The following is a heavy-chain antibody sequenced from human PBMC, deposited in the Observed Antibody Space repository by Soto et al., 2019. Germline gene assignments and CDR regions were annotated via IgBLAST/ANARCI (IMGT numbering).Heavy chain of an antibody. Sequence: SETLSLTVSVSGVSVSSSSYYWGWVRQPPGKGLEWIVTIYYTGRTSYSPSLKSRVTISVDTSKTQFSLNLNSVTAADTAVYYCAGRRAGDYYFDYWGQGTLVTVS. CDR1: GVSVSSSSYY. CDR3: AGRRAGDYYFDY. D-gene: IGHD1-26*01. V-gene: IGHV4-39*01. CDR2: IYYTGRT. J-gene: IGHJ4*02.